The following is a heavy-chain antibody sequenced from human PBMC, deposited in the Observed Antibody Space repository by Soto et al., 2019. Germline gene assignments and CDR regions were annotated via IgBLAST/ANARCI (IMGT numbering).Heavy chain of an antibody. Sequence: SETLSLTCTVSGGSISSYYWSWIRQPPGKGLEWIGYIYYSGSTNYNPSLKSRVTISVDTSKNQFSLKLSSVTAADTAVYYCARATYYYDSSGYPRGPYYYYGMEVWGQGTTVTVSS. J-gene: IGHJ6*02. CDR3: ARATYYYDSSGYPRGPYYYYGMEV. D-gene: IGHD3-22*01. CDR2: IYYSGST. V-gene: IGHV4-59*01. CDR1: GGSISSYY.